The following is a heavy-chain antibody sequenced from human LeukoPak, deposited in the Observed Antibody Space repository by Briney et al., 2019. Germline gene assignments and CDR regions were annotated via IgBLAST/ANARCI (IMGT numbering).Heavy chain of an antibody. Sequence: ASVKVSCKASGGTFSSYAISWVRQAPGQGLEWMGGIIPILGTASYAQKFQGRVTITTDESTSTAYMELSSLRSEDTAVYYCAGGDCSGGSCYYNFDYWGQGTLVTVSS. CDR1: GGTFSSYA. CDR2: IIPILGTA. V-gene: IGHV1-69*05. J-gene: IGHJ4*02. CDR3: AGGDCSGGSCYYNFDY. D-gene: IGHD2-15*01.